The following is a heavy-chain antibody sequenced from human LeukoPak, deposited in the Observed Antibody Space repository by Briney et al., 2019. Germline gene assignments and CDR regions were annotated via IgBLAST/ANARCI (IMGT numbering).Heavy chain of an antibody. Sequence: SETLSLTYAVYGGSFSGYYWSWIRQPPGKGLEWIGEINQSGSTNYNPSLKSRVTISVDTSKKQFSLRLSPVTAADTAVYYCAAGCSSTSCYWYYYTDVWGKGTTVTVSS. CDR3: AAGCSSTSCYWYYYTDV. J-gene: IGHJ6*03. CDR2: INQSGST. D-gene: IGHD2-2*01. V-gene: IGHV4-34*01. CDR1: GGSFSGYY.